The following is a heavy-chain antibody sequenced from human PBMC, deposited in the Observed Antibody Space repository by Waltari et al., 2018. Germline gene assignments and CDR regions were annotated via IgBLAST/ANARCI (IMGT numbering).Heavy chain of an antibody. D-gene: IGHD1-26*01. CDR2: CDPEDGET. Sequence: QVQLVQSGAEVKKPGASVKVSCKVSGYTLTELSMHWVRQAPGKGLEWMGGCDPEDGETIYAQKFQGRVTMTEDTSTDTAYMGLSSLRSEDTAVDYCATGVGATPSWEHPTDYWGQGTLVTVSS. CDR1: GYTLTELS. V-gene: IGHV1-24*01. J-gene: IGHJ4*02. CDR3: ATGVGATPSWEHPTDY.